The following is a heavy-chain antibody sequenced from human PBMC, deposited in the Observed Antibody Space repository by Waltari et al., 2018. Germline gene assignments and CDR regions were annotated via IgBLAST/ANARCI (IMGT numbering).Heavy chain of an antibody. D-gene: IGHD6-13*01. CDR3: VRLAATGSPYFDS. Sequence: EVHLVESGGGLVQPGGSLRLSCVASGFTFSAHSLDWVRQAPGKGLEWVGHIRNKANSYSTEHAASVKGRFTISRDDSKDSLYLQMNSLEIEDTGVYYCVRLAATGSPYFDSWGQGTLVTVSS. CDR1: GFTFSAHS. V-gene: IGHV3-72*01. J-gene: IGHJ4*02. CDR2: IRNKANSYST.